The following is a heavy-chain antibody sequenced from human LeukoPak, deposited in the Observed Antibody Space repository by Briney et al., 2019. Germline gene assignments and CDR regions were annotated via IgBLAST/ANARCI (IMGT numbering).Heavy chain of an antibody. V-gene: IGHV3-74*01. CDR3: ARGGFMHALDI. J-gene: IGHJ3*02. CDR1: GFTLSGYW. CDR2: INNDGSDT. Sequence: GGSLRLSCAASGFTLSGYWMYWVRQAPGKGPVWDAFINNDGSDTNYADSVKGRFTISRDNAENTLYLQMNSLRVEDTAVYYCARGGFMHALDIWGQGIKVTVSS. D-gene: IGHD3-16*01.